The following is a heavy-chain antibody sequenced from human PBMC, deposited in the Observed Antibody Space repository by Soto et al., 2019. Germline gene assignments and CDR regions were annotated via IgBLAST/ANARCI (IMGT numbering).Heavy chain of an antibody. CDR3: AGIQGVYDTYWFDP. Sequence: ASVKVSCKASGGTSSSYAISWVRQAPGQGLEWMGGIIPIFGTANYAQKFQGRVTITADESTSTAYMELSSLRPEDTAVYYCAGIQGVYDTYWFDPWGQGTQVTVS. CDR2: IIPIFGTA. CDR1: GGTSSSYA. V-gene: IGHV1-69*13. J-gene: IGHJ5*02. D-gene: IGHD3-10*01.